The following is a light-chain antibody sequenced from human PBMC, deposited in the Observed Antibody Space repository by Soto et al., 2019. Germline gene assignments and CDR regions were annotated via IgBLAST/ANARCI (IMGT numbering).Light chain of an antibody. CDR1: SGRTANI. Sequence: QLVLTQPSSASASLGSSVNLTCSLTSGRTANIIAWHQQRPGRAPRYLMKVEDSGTYKKVTGVSDRFSGSNSGADRYLTISNLQSDDEADYYCETWDRNTPVFGGGTKLTVL. CDR2: VEDSGTY. V-gene: IGLV4-60*03. CDR3: ETWDRNTPV. J-gene: IGLJ3*02.